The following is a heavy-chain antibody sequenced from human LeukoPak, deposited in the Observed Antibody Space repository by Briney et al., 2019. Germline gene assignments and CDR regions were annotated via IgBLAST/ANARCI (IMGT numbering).Heavy chain of an antibody. Sequence: GGFLRLSCAASGFTFSSYAMSWVRQAPGKGLEWVSAISGSGGSTYYADSVKGRFTISRDNSKNTLYLQMNSLRAEDTAVYYCAKGGSSGWYLLYSDYYGMDVWGQGTTGTVSS. CDR3: AKGGSSGWYLLYSDYYGMDV. CDR1: GFTFSSYA. V-gene: IGHV3-23*01. J-gene: IGHJ6*02. CDR2: ISGSGGST. D-gene: IGHD6-19*01.